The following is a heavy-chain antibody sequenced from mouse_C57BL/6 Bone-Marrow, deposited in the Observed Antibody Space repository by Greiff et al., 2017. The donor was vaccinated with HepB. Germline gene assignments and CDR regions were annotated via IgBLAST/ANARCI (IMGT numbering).Heavy chain of an antibody. CDR1: GFTFSSYA. J-gene: IGHJ2*01. CDR3: ARGKIYLDY. CDR2: ISDGGSYT. V-gene: IGHV5-4*01. Sequence: EVHLVESGGGLVKPGGSLKLSCAASGFTFSSYAMSWVRQTPEKRLEWVATISDGGSYTYYPDNVKGRFTISRDNAKNNLYLQMSHLKSEDTAMYYCARGKIYLDYWGQGTTLTVSS.